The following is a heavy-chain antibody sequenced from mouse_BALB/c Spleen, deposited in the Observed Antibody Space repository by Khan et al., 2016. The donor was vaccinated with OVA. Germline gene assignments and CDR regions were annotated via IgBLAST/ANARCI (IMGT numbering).Heavy chain of an antibody. CDR1: GFSLTGYG. D-gene: IGHD2-10*01. CDR2: IWGDGST. V-gene: IGHV2-6-7*01. Sequence: VELVESGPGLVAPSQSLSITCTVSGFSLTGYGVNWVRQPPAKGLEWLGMIWGDGSTDYNSALKSRLSITKDNSKSQVFLKMNSLQTDDTARYYCARAYYANYREAMDYWGQGNSVTVSS. CDR3: ARAYYANYREAMDY. J-gene: IGHJ4*01.